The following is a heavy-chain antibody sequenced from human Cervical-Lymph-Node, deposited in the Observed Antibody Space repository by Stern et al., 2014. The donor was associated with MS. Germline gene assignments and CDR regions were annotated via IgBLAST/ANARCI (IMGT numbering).Heavy chain of an antibody. CDR1: GYTFTSYG. D-gene: IGHD1-26*01. CDR2: ISAYNGNT. Sequence: QMQLVQSGAEVKKPGASVKVSCKASGYTFTSYGISWVRQAPGQGLEWMGWISAYNGNTNYAQQLQDRVTITTGATTSTAYMELRSLRTDDTAVYYCARGLLGSGNAFDIWGQGTMVTVSS. J-gene: IGHJ3*02. V-gene: IGHV1-18*01. CDR3: ARGLLGSGNAFDI.